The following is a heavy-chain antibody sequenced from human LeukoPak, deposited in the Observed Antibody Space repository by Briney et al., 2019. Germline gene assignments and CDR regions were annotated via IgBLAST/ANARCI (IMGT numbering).Heavy chain of an antibody. D-gene: IGHD6-13*01. CDR3: AREPPTVGTHYYGMDV. CDR1: GYTFTGYY. J-gene: IGHJ6*02. Sequence: ASVKVSCKASGYTFTGYYIQWVRQAPGQGLEWMGWIDPNSGGTNYAQKFQGRVTMTRDTSISTAYMELSSLRSEDTAVYYCAREPPTVGTHYYGMDVWGQGTTVTVSS. CDR2: IDPNSGGT. V-gene: IGHV1-2*02.